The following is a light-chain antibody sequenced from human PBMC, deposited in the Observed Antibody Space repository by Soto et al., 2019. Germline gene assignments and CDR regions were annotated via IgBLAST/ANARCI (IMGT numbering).Light chain of an antibody. CDR3: QQRYSWLRV. CDR1: QSVSSS. V-gene: IGKV3-11*01. Sequence: FVVTQSTDTLSLSPGETATLSCRASQSVSSSVAWYQNKPGQSPRLVVYSGYKRFPGIPARLSGSGSGTDFTLTISSLESDEFAIYYCQQRYSWLRVFGPGTKVDIK. J-gene: IGKJ1*01. CDR2: SGY.